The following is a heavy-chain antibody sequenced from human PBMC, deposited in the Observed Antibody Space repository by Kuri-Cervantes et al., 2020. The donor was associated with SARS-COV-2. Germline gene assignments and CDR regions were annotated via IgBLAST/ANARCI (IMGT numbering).Heavy chain of an antibody. J-gene: IGHJ4*02. CDR3: AREADIAAAGYRYFDY. V-gene: IGHV3-30*03. Sequence: GGSLRLSCAVSGFTFKNYGMHWVRQAPGKGLEWVAVISYDRSNKYYADSVKGRFTISRDNSKNTLYLQMNSLRAEDTSVYYCAREADIAAAGYRYFDYWGQGTLVTVSS. CDR1: GFTFKNYG. CDR2: ISYDRSNK. D-gene: IGHD6-13*01.